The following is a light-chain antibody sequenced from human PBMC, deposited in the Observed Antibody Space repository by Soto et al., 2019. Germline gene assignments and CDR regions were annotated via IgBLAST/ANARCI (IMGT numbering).Light chain of an antibody. J-gene: IGKJ4*01. CDR3: AQRLVTPFT. V-gene: IGKV2-28*01. CDR1: QNLLHSNGYNY. Sequence: EIVLTQSPLSLPVTPGEPASISCRSSQNLLHSNGYNYLNWYLQKPGQSPQLLIYLGSNRASVVPDRFSGSGSGTDFTLTIISLEAEEGGCYVCAQRLVTPFTFGGGTNVDIK. CDR2: LGS.